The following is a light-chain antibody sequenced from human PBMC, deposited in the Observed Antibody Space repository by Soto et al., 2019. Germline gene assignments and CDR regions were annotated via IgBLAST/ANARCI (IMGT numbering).Light chain of an antibody. CDR1: ESISNW. CDR3: QQYTTYPLT. CDR2: KAS. Sequence: DIQMTQSPSSLSASVGDRVTITCRASESISNWLAWYQQKPGKAPKLLIFKASNLERGVPSRFSGSGSGTEFPLTINSLQPDDFATYSCQQYTTYPLTFGGGTKLEIK. V-gene: IGKV1-5*03. J-gene: IGKJ4*01.